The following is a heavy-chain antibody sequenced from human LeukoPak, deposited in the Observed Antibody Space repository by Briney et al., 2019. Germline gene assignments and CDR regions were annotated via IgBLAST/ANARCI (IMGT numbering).Heavy chain of an antibody. D-gene: IGHD3-3*01. CDR2: IYTSGST. V-gene: IGHV4-61*02. CDR1: GGSISSGSYY. Sequence: SETLSLTCTVSGGSISSGSYYWSWIRQPAGKGLEWIGLIYTSGSTNYNPSLKSRVTISVGTSKNQFSLKLSSVTAADTAVYYCARENYDFWSGYLSGDYFDYWGQGNLVTVSS. J-gene: IGHJ4*02. CDR3: ARENYDFWSGYLSGDYFDY.